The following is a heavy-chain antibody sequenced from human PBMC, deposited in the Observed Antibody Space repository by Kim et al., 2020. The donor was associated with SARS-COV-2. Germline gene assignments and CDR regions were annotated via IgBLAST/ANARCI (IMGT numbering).Heavy chain of an antibody. D-gene: IGHD3-10*01. Sequence: SETLSLTCAVYGGSFSGYYWSWIRQPPGKGLEWIGEINHSGSTNYNPSLKSRVTISVDTSKNQFSLKLSSVTAADTAVYYCARGLTPGGVRGIYWFDPWGQGTLVTVSS. J-gene: IGHJ5*02. CDR1: GGSFSGYY. V-gene: IGHV4-34*01. CDR2: INHSGST. CDR3: ARGLTPGGVRGIYWFDP.